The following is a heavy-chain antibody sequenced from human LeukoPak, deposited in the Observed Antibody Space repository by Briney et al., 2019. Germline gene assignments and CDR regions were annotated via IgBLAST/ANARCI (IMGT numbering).Heavy chain of an antibody. J-gene: IGHJ4*02. Sequence: SETLSLTCTVSGGSISSYYWSWIRQPPGKGLEWIGYIYYSGSTNYNPSLKSRVTISVDTSKNQFSLKLSSVTAADTAVYYCARGDGRQQLVLVYWGQGTLVTVSS. CDR3: ARGDGRQQLVLVY. D-gene: IGHD6-13*01. CDR1: GGSISSYY. CDR2: IYYSGST. V-gene: IGHV4-59*01.